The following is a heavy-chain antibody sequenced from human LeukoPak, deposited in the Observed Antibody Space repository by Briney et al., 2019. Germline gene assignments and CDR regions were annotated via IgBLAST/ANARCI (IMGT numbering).Heavy chain of an antibody. CDR2: IYPGDSDT. D-gene: IGHD3-22*01. J-gene: IGHJ4*02. CDR3: ARRTYYYDSSGYSFDY. CDR1: GYSFTKYW. Sequence: GESLKISCKGSGYSFTKYWIGWGRQMPGKSLEGMGVIYPGDSDTRYSPSFQGQVTISADKSINTAYLQWSSLKASDTAMYYCARRTYYYDSSGYSFDYWGQGTLVTVSS. V-gene: IGHV5-51*01.